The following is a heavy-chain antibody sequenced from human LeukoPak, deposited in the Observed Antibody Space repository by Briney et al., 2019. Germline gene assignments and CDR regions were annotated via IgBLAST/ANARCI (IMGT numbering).Heavy chain of an antibody. CDR2: IYTSGST. CDR1: GGSISSGSYY. V-gene: IGHV4-61*02. CDR3: ARVNYYDSSGYYDYLDAFDI. Sequence: SETLSLTCTVSGGSISSGSYYWSWIRQPAGKGLEWIGRIYTSGSTNYNPSLKSRVIISVDTSKNQFSLKLSSVTAADTAVYYCARVNYYDSSGYYDYLDAFDIWGQGTMVTVSS. D-gene: IGHD3-22*01. J-gene: IGHJ3*02.